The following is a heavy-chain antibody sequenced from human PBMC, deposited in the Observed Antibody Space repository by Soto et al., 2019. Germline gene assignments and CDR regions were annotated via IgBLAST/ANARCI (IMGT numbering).Heavy chain of an antibody. CDR1: GFTFSSYA. V-gene: IGHV3-23*01. CDR2: ISGSGGST. J-gene: IGHJ4*02. CDR3: ESGGTTKYYFDY. D-gene: IGHD1-7*01. Sequence: GGSLRLSCAASGFTFSSYAMSWVRQAPGKGLEWVSAISGSGGSTYYADSGKGLFTISRDNSRNTLYLQMNSLRAEDTAVYYCESGGTTKYYFDYWGQGTLVTVSS.